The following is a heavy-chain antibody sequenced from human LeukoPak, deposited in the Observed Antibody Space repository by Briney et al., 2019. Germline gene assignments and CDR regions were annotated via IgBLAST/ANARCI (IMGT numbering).Heavy chain of an antibody. D-gene: IGHD4-17*01. CDR2: INHSGST. CDR1: GGSFSGYN. Sequence: PSETLSLSCAVSGGSFSGYNWSWVRDPPGEGLWWIWEINHSGSTNYNPSLKSRVTISVDTSKNQFSLKLSSVTAADTAVYYCAGQGYGPYGDYVGDNWGQGTLVTVSS. J-gene: IGHJ4*02. CDR3: AGQGYGPYGDYVGDN. V-gene: IGHV4-34*01.